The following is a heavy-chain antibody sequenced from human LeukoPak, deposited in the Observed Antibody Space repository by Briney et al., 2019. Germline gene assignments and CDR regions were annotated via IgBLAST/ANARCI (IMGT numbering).Heavy chain of an antibody. D-gene: IGHD3-10*01. CDR2: ISSSSSYI. CDR1: GFTFSSYS. V-gene: IGHV3-21*01. J-gene: IGHJ4*02. Sequence: SGGSLRLSCAASGFTFSSYSMNWVRQAPGKGLEWVSSISSSSSYIYYADSVKGRFTISRDNAKNSLYLQMNSLRAEDTAVYYCARDKLWFGERTPSPLDYWGQGTLVTVSS. CDR3: ARDKLWFGERTPSPLDY.